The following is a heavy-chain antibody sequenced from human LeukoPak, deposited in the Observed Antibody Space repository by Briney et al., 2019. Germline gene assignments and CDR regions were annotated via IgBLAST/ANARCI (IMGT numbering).Heavy chain of an antibody. J-gene: IGHJ4*02. D-gene: IGHD6-13*01. CDR3: VKGRYSNSWYSSDY. CDR2: ISSSGGRT. Sequence: GGSLRLSCAASGFTFSDYGMHWVRQAPGKGLEYVSAISSSGGRTYYADSVRGRFTISRDNSKNTLYLQMSSLRAEDTAVYYCVKGRYSNSWYSSDYWGQGTLVTVSS. V-gene: IGHV3-64D*09. CDR1: GFTFSDYG.